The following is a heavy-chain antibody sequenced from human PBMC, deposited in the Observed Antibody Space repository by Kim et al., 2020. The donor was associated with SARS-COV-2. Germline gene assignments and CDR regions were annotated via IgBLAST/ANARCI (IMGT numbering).Heavy chain of an antibody. J-gene: IGHJ5*02. CDR2: IIPIFGTA. CDR1: GGTFSSYA. D-gene: IGHD6-6*01. V-gene: IGHV1-69*13. Sequence: SVKVSCKASGGTFSSYAISWVRQVPGQGLEWMGGIIPIFGTANYAQKFQGRVTITADESTSTAYMELSSLRSEDTAVYYCALPPGEQLGGDWFDPWGQGTLVTVSS. CDR3: ALPPGEQLGGDWFDP.